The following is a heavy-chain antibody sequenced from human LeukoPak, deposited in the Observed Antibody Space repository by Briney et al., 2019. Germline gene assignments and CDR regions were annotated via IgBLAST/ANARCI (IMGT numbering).Heavy chain of an antibody. D-gene: IGHD3-22*01. CDR2: IIPIFGTT. Sequence: ASVKVSCKASGDTFRNYAISWVREAPGQGLEWMGRIIPIFGTTRYAQKFQGRVTITTDASTTTAYMELNSLRSEDTAVYYCASDPELGLDRSGYYYLVWGQGTLVTVSS. CDR3: ASDPELGLDRSGYYYLV. V-gene: IGHV1-69*05. J-gene: IGHJ4*02. CDR1: GDTFRNYA.